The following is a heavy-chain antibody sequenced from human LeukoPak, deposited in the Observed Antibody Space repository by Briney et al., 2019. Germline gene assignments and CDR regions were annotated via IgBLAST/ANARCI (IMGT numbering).Heavy chain of an antibody. CDR2: ISGSGVST. Sequence: RSLRLSCVASGLTVSTNYMGWVRQAPGKGLEWVSAISGSGVSTYYADSVQGRFTISRDNSKNTLYRQMNSLRAEDTAVYYCAKDGYYGSGSYYRYFDYWGQGTLVTVSS. CDR1: GLTVSTNY. CDR3: AKDGYYGSGSYYRYFDY. V-gene: IGHV3-23*01. D-gene: IGHD3-10*01. J-gene: IGHJ4*02.